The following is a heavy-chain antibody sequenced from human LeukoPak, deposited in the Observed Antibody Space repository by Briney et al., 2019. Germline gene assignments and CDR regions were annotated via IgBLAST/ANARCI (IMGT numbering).Heavy chain of an antibody. V-gene: IGHV3-74*01. Sequence: PGGSLRLSCAASGFTSSSYWMHWVRQAPGKGLVWVSRINSDGSSTSYADSVKGRFTISRDNAKNTLYLQMNSLRAEDTAVYYCARDHYVRTHYYDSSGYLNYWGQGTLVTVSS. D-gene: IGHD3-22*01. CDR2: INSDGSST. CDR1: GFTSSSYW. J-gene: IGHJ4*02. CDR3: ARDHYVRTHYYDSSGYLNY.